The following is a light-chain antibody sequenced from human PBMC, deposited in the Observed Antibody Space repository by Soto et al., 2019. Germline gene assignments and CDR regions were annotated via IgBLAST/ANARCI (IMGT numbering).Light chain of an antibody. Sequence: DIQMTQSPSSLSASVGDRVTITCQASQDIKNYLNWYQQKPGKAPTLLIYDASSLESGVPSRFSGSGSGTEFTLTISSLQPDDFATYYCQQYNSYWTFGQGTKVDIK. J-gene: IGKJ1*01. CDR3: QQYNSYWT. CDR1: QDIKNY. CDR2: DAS. V-gene: IGKV1-5*01.